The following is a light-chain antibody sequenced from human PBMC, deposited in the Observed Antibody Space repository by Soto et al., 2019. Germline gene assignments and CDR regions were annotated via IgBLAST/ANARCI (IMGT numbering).Light chain of an antibody. CDR3: QQYGGSIT. V-gene: IGKV3-20*01. J-gene: IGKJ5*01. CDR1: QSVSSSY. CDR2: GAS. Sequence: EIVLTQSPDTLSLSLGDTVSLSCRASQSVSSSYLAWYQHKPGQAPRLLIYGASRRATGIPDRFSGSGSGTDFTLTISSLDPEDVAVYYCQQYGGSITFGQGTRLEI.